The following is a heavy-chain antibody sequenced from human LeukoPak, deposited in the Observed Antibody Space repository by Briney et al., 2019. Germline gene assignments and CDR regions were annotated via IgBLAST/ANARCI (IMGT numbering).Heavy chain of an antibody. J-gene: IGHJ6*02. CDR3: VRDDDLPDNGMDV. CDR1: GFTFSSYS. D-gene: IGHD3-22*01. V-gene: IGHV3-21*01. Sequence: GGSLRLSCAASGFTFSSYSMNWVRQAPGKGLEWVSSISSSSSYIYYADSVKGRFTISRDNFKNILYLQMASLSAEDTAVYYCVRDDDLPDNGMDVWGQGTTVTVSS. CDR2: ISSSSSYI.